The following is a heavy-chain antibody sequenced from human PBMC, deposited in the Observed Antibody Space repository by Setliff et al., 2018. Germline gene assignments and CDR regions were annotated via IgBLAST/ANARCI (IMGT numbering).Heavy chain of an antibody. D-gene: IGHD3-22*01. CDR2: INPSGGST. J-gene: IGHJ3*02. CDR1: GYTFTSYY. CDR3: ARDTPQYYYDSSGYYRAFDI. V-gene: IGHV1-46*01. Sequence: ASVKVSCKASGYTFTSYYMHWVRQAPGQGLEWMGIINPSGGSTSYAQKFQGRVTMTRDTSTGTAYMELSSLRSEDTAVYYCARDTPQYYYDSSGYYRAFDIWGQGTMVTVSS.